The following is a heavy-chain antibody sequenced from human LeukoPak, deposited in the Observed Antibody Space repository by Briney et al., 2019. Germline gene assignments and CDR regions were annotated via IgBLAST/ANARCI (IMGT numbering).Heavy chain of an antibody. CDR2: ISADGNHK. CDR3: ARAVYSSWKYYFDY. D-gene: IGHD6-13*01. Sequence: ISADGNHKYYADSVKGRFTIFRDNSKNTAYMEMNSLRSEDTAVYYCARAVYSSWKYYFDYWGQGTLVTVSS. J-gene: IGHJ4*02. V-gene: IGHV3-30*01.